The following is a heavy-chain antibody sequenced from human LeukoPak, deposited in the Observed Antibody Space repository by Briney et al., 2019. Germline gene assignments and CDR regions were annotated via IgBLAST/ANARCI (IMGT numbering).Heavy chain of an antibody. J-gene: IGHJ5*02. CDR1: GGSISSYY. CDR3: ARQLLYSSSWYIGWFDP. V-gene: IGHV4-59*08. D-gene: IGHD6-13*01. CDR2: IYYSGSI. Sequence: KPSETLSLTCTVSGGSISSYYWSWIRQPPGKGLEWIGYIYYSGSINYNPSLKSRVTISVDTSKNQFSLKLSSVTAADTAVYYCARQLLYSSSWYIGWFDPWGQGTLVTVSS.